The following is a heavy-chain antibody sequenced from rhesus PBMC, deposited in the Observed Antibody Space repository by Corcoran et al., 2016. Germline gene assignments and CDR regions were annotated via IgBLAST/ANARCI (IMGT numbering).Heavy chain of an antibody. J-gene: IGHJ4*01. CDR2: ISYDGSKK. D-gene: IGHD3-3*01. V-gene: IGHV3-54*02. CDR1: GFTFSSYG. Sequence: EVQLVESGGGLVQPGGSLRLSCAASGFTFSSYGMHWGRQAQGKGLGGVAVISYDGSKKDYADSVKDRFTISRDNSKNMLYIQMNNLKLEDTAVYYCARDVLQYLDWLSSFDYWGQGVLVTVSS. CDR3: ARDVLQYLDWLSSFDY.